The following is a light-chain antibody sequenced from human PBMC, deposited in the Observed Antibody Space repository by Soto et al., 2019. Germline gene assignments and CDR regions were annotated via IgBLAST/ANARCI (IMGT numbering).Light chain of an antibody. CDR1: QSVSSNY. Sequence: EIVLTQSPGTLSLSPGERATLSCRTSQSVSSNYLAWYQQKPGQAPRLLIYGASSRATGIPDRFSGSGSGTDFTLTISRLEPEDFALYYCQHYGRSPITFGQGTRLEVK. CDR2: GAS. V-gene: IGKV3-20*01. J-gene: IGKJ5*01. CDR3: QHYGRSPIT.